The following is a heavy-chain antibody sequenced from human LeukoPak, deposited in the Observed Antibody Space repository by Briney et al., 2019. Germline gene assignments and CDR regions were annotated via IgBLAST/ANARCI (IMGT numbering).Heavy chain of an antibody. CDR3: ARTDCSSTSCSLWY. CDR1: GGSISSYY. CDR2: IYYSGST. J-gene: IGHJ4*02. Sequence: SETLSLTCTVSGGSISSYYWSWIRQHPGKGLEWIGYIYYSGSTYYNPSLKSRVTISVDTSKNQFSLKLSSVTAADTAVYYCARTDCSSTSCSLWYWGQGTLVTVSS. V-gene: IGHV4-59*06. D-gene: IGHD2-2*01.